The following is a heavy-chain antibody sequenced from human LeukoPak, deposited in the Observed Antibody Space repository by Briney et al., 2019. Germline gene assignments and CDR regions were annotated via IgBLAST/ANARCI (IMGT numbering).Heavy chain of an antibody. V-gene: IGHV4-30-2*01. CDR2: IYHSGST. D-gene: IGHD3-10*01. Sequence: ASQTLSLTCAVSGGSISSGGYSWSWIRQPPGKGLEWIGYIYHSGSTYYSPSLKSRVTISVDRSKNQFSLKLSSVTAADTAVYYCARGRYYGSGSYYKNPRGYYFDYWGQGTLVTVSS. J-gene: IGHJ4*02. CDR3: ARGRYYGSGSYYKNPRGYYFDY. CDR1: GGSISSGGYS.